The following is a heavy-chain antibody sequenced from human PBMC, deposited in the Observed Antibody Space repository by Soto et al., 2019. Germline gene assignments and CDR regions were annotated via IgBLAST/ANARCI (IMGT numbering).Heavy chain of an antibody. Sequence: SETLSLTCAVYGGSIGTNYWSWLRQPPGKPLEWIGHIYYSGTTNYNPSLKSRVTLSVDMSKSQFSLKLTSATAADTAVYYCARHRWTSGYYLVFDSWGQGTLVTVSS. CDR2: IYYSGTT. J-gene: IGHJ4*02. V-gene: IGHV4-59*08. D-gene: IGHD3-3*01. CDR1: GGSIGTNY. CDR3: ARHRWTSGYYLVFDS.